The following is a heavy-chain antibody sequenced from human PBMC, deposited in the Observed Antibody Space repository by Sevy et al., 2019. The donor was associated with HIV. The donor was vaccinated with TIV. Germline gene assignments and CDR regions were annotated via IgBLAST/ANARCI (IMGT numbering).Heavy chain of an antibody. D-gene: IGHD3-3*01. CDR1: GGSISSYY. CDR2: IYYNGST. J-gene: IGHJ3*02. V-gene: IGHV4-59*01. CDR3: AREPRITIFGVVSKGAFDI. Sequence: SETLSLTCTVSGGSISSYYWSWIRQPPGKGLEWIGYIYYNGSTNYNPSLKSRVTISVDTSKNQFSLKLSSVTAADTAVYYCAREPRITIFGVVSKGAFDIWGQGTMVTVSS.